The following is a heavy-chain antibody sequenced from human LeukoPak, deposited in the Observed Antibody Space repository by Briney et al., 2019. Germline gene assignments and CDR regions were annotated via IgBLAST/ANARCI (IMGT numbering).Heavy chain of an antibody. J-gene: IGHJ4*02. V-gene: IGHV1-46*01. CDR2: INPSGGST. CDR3: ARDGFYYDSSGYKGSDY. CDR1: GYTFTGYY. D-gene: IGHD3-22*01. Sequence: ASVKVSCKASGYTFTGYYMHWVRQAPGQGLEWMGIINPSGGSTSYAQKFQGRVTMTRDMSTSTVYMELSSLRSDDTAVYYCARDGFYYDSSGYKGSDYWGQGTLVTVSS.